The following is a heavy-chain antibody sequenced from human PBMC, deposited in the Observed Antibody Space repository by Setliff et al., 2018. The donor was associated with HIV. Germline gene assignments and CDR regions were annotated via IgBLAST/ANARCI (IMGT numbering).Heavy chain of an antibody. Sequence: PGGSLRLSCAASGFTFSSYSMNWVRQAPGKGLEWVSYISSSSSTIYYADPVKGRFTISRDNAKNSLYLQMSSLRAEDTAVYYCASLYGFGELFFYYYYMDVWGKGTTVTVSS. V-gene: IGHV3-48*01. CDR3: ASLYGFGELFFYYYYMDV. CDR1: GFTFSSYS. J-gene: IGHJ6*03. D-gene: IGHD3-10*01. CDR2: ISSSSSTI.